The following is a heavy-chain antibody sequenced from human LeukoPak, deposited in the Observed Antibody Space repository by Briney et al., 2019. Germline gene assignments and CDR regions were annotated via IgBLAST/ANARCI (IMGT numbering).Heavy chain of an antibody. CDR1: GFTFSSYE. CDR3: ARARHYLNFDY. J-gene: IGHJ4*02. V-gene: IGHV3-48*03. Sequence: PGGSLRLSCAASGFTFSSYEMNWVRQAPGKGLEWVSYISSSGSTIYYADSVKGRFTISRDNAKNSLYLQMNSLRAEDTAVYYCARARHYLNFDYWGQGTLVTVSS. D-gene: IGHD3-10*01. CDR2: ISSSGSTI.